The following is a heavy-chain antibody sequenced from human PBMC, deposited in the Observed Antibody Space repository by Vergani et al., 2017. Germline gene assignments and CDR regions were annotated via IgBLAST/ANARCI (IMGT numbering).Heavy chain of an antibody. CDR3: ARDRHIVVVPAAIDAFDI. CDR1: GFTFSSYE. Sequence: EVQLVESGGGLVQPGGSLRLSCAASGFTFSSYEMNWVRQAPGKGLEWVSYISSSGSTIYYADSVKGRFTISRDNAKNSLYLQMNSLRAEDTAVYYCARDRHIVVVPAAIDAFDIWGQGTMVTVSS. CDR2: ISSSGSTI. V-gene: IGHV3-48*03. J-gene: IGHJ3*02. D-gene: IGHD2-2*01.